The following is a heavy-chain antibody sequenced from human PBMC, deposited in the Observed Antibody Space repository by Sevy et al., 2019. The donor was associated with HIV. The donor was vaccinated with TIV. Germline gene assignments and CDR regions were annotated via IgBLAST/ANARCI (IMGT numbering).Heavy chain of an antibody. D-gene: IGHD2-15*01. V-gene: IGHV3-23*01. Sequence: GGSLRLSCADSGLTLSSYAMNWVRQAPGKGLEWVSAISGRGGSTYYADSVEGRFTISRDNSKNTLYLQMNSLRAEDTAVYYCAKAPPGHCSSGSCPRDYYYYGMDVWGQGTTVTVSS. J-gene: IGHJ6*02. CDR2: ISGRGGST. CDR1: GLTLSSYA. CDR3: AKAPPGHCSSGSCPRDYYYYGMDV.